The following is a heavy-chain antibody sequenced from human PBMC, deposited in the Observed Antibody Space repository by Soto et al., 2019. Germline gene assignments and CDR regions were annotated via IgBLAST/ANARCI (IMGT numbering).Heavy chain of an antibody. CDR1: GFTFSSFS. V-gene: IGHV3-21*01. Sequence: EVQLVESGGGLVKPGGSLRFSCAASGFTFSSFSMIWVRQAPGKGLEWVSSITSSSSYISYADSVKGRFTISRDNAENSLYLQMDSLRAEDTAVYYCARGGKGILVVPNSWGQGTLVTVSS. J-gene: IGHJ4*02. CDR3: ARGGKGILVVPNS. CDR2: ITSSSSYI. D-gene: IGHD3-22*01.